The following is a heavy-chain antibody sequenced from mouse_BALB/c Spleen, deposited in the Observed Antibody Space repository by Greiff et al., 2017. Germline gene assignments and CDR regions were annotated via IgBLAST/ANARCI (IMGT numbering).Heavy chain of an antibody. CDR2: IYPGNSDT. Sequence: VQLKQSGTVLARPGASVKMSCKASGYSFTSYWMHWVKQRPGQGLEWIGAIYPGNSDTSYNQKFKGKAKLTAVTSASTAYMELSSLTNEDSAVYYCTREGDYYGSFYAMDYWGQGTSVTVSS. J-gene: IGHJ4*01. CDR3: TREGDYYGSFYAMDY. D-gene: IGHD1-1*01. CDR1: GYSFTSYW. V-gene: IGHV1-5*01.